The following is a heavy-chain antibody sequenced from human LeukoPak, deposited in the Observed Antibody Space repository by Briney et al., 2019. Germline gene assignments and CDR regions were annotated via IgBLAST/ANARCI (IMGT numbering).Heavy chain of an antibody. V-gene: IGHV1-69*04. CDR1: GGTFSSYA. D-gene: IGHD1-26*01. Sequence: ASVKVSCKASGGTFSSYAISWVRQAPGQGLEWMGRIIPILGIANYAQKFQGRVTITADKSTSTAYMELSSLRSEDTAVYYCARSPLTLKWELLWYFDYWGQGTLVTVSS. CDR2: IIPILGIA. J-gene: IGHJ4*02. CDR3: ARSPLTLKWELLWYFDY.